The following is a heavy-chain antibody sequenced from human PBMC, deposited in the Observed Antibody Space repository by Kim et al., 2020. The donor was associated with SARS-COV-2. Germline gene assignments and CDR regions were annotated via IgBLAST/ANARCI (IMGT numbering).Heavy chain of an antibody. J-gene: IGHJ4*02. Sequence: GGSLRLGGEGEGGKFSSYSMNWVRQAPGKGLEWVSYISSSSSTIYYADSVKGRFTISRDNAKNSLYLQMNSLRAEDTAVYYCASLTPSSGWPFDYWGQGT. CDR2: ISSSSSTI. CDR3: ASLTPSSGWPFDY. D-gene: IGHD6-19*01. V-gene: IGHV3-48*04. CDR1: GGKFSSYS.